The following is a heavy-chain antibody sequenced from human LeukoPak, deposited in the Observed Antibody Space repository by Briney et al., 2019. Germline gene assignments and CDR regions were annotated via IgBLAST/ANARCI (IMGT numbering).Heavy chain of an antibody. CDR2: ISYDAESD. D-gene: IGHD3-10*01. CDR3: AKELGFGSGSYYSIDY. CDR1: GFTFSSYG. J-gene: IGHJ4*02. V-gene: IGHV3-30*18. Sequence: GGSLRLSCVTSGFTFSSYGMHWVRQVPGKGLEWVAVISYDAESDYHVDSVKGRFTISRDNSKNTLYLQMNSLRADDTAVYYCAKELGFGSGSYYSIDYWGQGTLVTVSS.